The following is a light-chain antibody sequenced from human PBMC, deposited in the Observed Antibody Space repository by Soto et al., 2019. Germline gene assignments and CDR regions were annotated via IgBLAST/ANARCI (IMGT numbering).Light chain of an antibody. J-gene: IGLJ1*01. V-gene: IGLV2-23*02. CDR1: SSDVGSYNL. CDR2: EVS. Sequence: QGALTQSASVSVSPGQPIIISCTGTSSDVGSYNLVSWYQQHPGKAPKLMIYEVSKRPSGVSNRFSGSKSGNTASLTISGLQSAAEDDYYCCYYSGSIPHVFGTGTEVT. CDR3: CYYSGSIPHV.